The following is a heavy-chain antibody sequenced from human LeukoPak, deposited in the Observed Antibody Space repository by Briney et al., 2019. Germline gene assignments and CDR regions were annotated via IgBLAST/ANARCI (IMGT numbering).Heavy chain of an antibody. CDR3: AKVLGYCTNGVCFRAFDI. CDR2: ISGSGGST. CDR1: GFTFSSYA. D-gene: IGHD2-8*01. Sequence: GGSLRLSCAASGFTFSSYAMSWVRQAPGKGLEWVSAISGSGGSTYYADSVKGRFTISRDNSKNTLYLQMNSLRAEDTAVYYCAKVLGYCTNGVCFRAFDIWGQGTMVTVPS. V-gene: IGHV3-23*01. J-gene: IGHJ3*02.